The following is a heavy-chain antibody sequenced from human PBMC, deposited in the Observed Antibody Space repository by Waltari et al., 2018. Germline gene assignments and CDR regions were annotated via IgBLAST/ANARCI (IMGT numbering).Heavy chain of an antibody. CDR3: ASYDILTGYYPDAFDI. Sequence: QVQLQESGPGLVKPSETLSLTCTVPGGSISSHYWSWIRQPPGKGLEWIGYIYYSGSTNYNPSLKSRVTISVDTSKNQFSLKLSSVTAADTAVYYCASYDILTGYYPDAFDIWGQGTMVTVSS. CDR1: GGSISSHY. CDR2: IYYSGST. J-gene: IGHJ3*02. D-gene: IGHD3-9*01. V-gene: IGHV4-59*11.